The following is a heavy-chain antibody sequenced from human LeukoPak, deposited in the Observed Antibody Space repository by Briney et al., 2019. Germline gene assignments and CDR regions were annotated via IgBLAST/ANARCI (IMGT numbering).Heavy chain of an antibody. CDR2: ISAYNGNT. Sequence: GASVKVSCKASGYTFTSYGISWVRQAPGQGLEWMGWISAYNGNTNYAQKLQGRVTMTTDTSTSTAYMELRSLRSDDTAVYYCARVTPTRRGYSYGYVDYWGQGTLVTVSS. CDR1: GYTFTSYG. J-gene: IGHJ4*02. CDR3: ARVTPTRRGYSYGYVDY. V-gene: IGHV1-18*01. D-gene: IGHD5-18*01.